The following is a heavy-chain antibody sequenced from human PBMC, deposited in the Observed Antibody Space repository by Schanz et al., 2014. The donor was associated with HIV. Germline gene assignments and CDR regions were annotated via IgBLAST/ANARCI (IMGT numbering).Heavy chain of an antibody. Sequence: EVQLLESGGGLVQPGGSLRLSCAASGFAFNSYAMSWVRQAPGKGLEWVSSISSSSSYIYYADSVKGRFTISRDNAKNSLYLQMNSLRAEDTAVYYCARDFRWFGELIASYYYYYGMDVWGQGTTVTVSS. CDR3: ARDFRWFGELIASYYYYYGMDV. CDR2: ISSSSSYI. CDR1: GFAFNSYA. V-gene: IGHV3-21*01. J-gene: IGHJ6*02. D-gene: IGHD3-10*01.